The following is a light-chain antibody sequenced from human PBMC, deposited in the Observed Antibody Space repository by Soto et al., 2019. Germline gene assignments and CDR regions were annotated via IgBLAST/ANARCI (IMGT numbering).Light chain of an antibody. CDR2: GAS. CDR3: QQYGTAPLT. CDR1: QTVSRS. V-gene: IGKV3-15*01. Sequence: EVVLTQSPATLSVSPGERATLSCRASQTVSRSLAWYQQKPGQAPRLLIYGASTRATGIPGRFSGSGSGTDFTLTISSLQSEDFAVYYCQQYGTAPLTFGPGTKVDIK. J-gene: IGKJ3*01.